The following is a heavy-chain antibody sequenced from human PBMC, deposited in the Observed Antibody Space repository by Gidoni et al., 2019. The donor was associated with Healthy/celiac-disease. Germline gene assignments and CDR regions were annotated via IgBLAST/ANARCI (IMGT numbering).Heavy chain of an antibody. V-gene: IGHV3-30-3*01. Sequence: QVQLVESGGGVVQPGRSLRLSCAASGFPFSSYAMPWVRQAPGKGLEWVAVISYDGSNKYYADSVKGRFTISRDNSKNTLYLQMNSLRAEDTAVYYCARDPTVLYYGSGSYQYGYYFDYWGQGTLVTVSS. D-gene: IGHD3-10*01. CDR2: ISYDGSNK. CDR1: GFPFSSYA. J-gene: IGHJ4*02. CDR3: ARDPTVLYYGSGSYQYGYYFDY.